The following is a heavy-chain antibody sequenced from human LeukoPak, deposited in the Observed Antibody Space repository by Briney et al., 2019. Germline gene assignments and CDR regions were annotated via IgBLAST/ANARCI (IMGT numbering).Heavy chain of an antibody. D-gene: IGHD3-10*01. V-gene: IGHV3-23*01. CDR1: GFTFNIYA. J-gene: IGHJ5*02. CDR3: ARDRPNYHENNGHYYQRDGDH. Sequence: GGSLRLSCAASGFTFNIYAMSWVRLAPGKGLQWVASMCGSAGCTFYADSVKGRFTISRDNSKNTLYLQTNSLRAEDTAIYYCARDRPNYHENNGHYYQRDGDHWGQGTLVTVSS. CDR2: MCGSAGCT.